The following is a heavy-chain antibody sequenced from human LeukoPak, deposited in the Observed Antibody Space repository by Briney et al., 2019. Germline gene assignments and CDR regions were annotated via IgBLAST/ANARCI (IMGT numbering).Heavy chain of an antibody. V-gene: IGHV3-30-3*02. J-gene: IGHJ4*02. CDR2: ISYDGSNK. Sequence: AGGSLRLSCAASGFTFSSYAIHWVRQAPGKGLEWVAVISYDGSNKYYADSVKGRFTISRDNSKNTLYLQMNSLRAEDTAVYYCAKPEGGYWGQGTLVTVSS. CDR1: GFTFSSYA. D-gene: IGHD3-16*01. CDR3: AKPEGGY.